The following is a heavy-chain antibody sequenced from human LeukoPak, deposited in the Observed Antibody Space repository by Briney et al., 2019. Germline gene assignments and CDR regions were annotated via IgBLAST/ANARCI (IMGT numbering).Heavy chain of an antibody. J-gene: IGHJ4*02. CDR2: IYHSGST. V-gene: IGHV4-38-2*01. Sequence: PSETLSLTCAVSGYSISSGYYWGWIRQPPGKGLEWIGSIYHSGSTYYNPSLKSRVTISLDTSKNQFSLKLSSVTAADTAVYYCARAYCSSTSCYSPFNYWGQGTLVTVSS. D-gene: IGHD2-2*01. CDR3: ARAYCSSTSCYSPFNY. CDR1: GYSISSGYY.